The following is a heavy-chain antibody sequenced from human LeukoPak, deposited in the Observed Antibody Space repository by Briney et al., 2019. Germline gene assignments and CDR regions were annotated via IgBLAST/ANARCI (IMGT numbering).Heavy chain of an antibody. J-gene: IGHJ3*02. D-gene: IGHD3-3*01. V-gene: IGHV1-18*01. CDR3: ARRTLTIRTFDI. Sequence: VSVKVSCKASGYTFTSYGITWVRQAPGQGLEWMGWISAYNGNTNYAQKFQGRVTITRNTSISTAYMELSSLRSEDTAVYYCARRTLTIRTFDIWGQGTMVTVSS. CDR1: GYTFTSYG. CDR2: ISAYNGNT.